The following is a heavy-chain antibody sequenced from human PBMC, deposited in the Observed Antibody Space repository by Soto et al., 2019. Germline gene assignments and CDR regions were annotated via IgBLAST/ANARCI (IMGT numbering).Heavy chain of an antibody. J-gene: IGHJ6*03. D-gene: IGHD2-2*01. CDR2: ISSSSSTI. CDR1: GFTFSSYS. V-gene: IGHV3-48*01. CDR3: ARDRRYCSSTSCSDYYYMDV. Sequence: GGSLRLSCAASGFTFSSYSMNWVRQAPGKGLEWVSYISSSSSTIYYADSVKGRFTISRDNAKNSLYLQMNSLRAEDTAVYYCARDRRYCSSTSCSDYYYMDVWGKGTTVTVSS.